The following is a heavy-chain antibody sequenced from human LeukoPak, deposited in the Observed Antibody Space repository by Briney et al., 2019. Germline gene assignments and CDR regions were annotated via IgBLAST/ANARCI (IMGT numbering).Heavy chain of an antibody. J-gene: IGHJ4*02. CDR3: ARDGITMVRGGVDY. V-gene: IGHV4-39*07. CDR2: IYYSGST. CDR1: GGSISSSSYY. Sequence: RASETLSLTCTVSGGSISSSSYYWGWIRQPPGKGPEWIGSIYYSGSTYYNPSLKSRVTISVDTSKNQFSLKLSSVTAADTAVYYCARDGITMVRGGVDYWGQGTLVTVSS. D-gene: IGHD3-10*01.